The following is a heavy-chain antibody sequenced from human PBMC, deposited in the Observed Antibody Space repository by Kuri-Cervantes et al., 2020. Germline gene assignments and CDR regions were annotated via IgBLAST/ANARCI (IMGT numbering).Heavy chain of an antibody. J-gene: IGHJ4*02. D-gene: IGHD3-22*01. CDR1: GYTFTSYD. Sequence: ASVKVSCKASGYTFTSYDINWVRQATGQGLEWMGWMNPNSGNTGYAQKFQGRVTMTRNTSISTAYMELSSLRSEDTAVYYCARVGEYYYDSSGYSSDYWGQGTLVTVSS. CDR2: MNPNSGNT. V-gene: IGHV1-8*01. CDR3: ARVGEYYYDSSGYSSDY.